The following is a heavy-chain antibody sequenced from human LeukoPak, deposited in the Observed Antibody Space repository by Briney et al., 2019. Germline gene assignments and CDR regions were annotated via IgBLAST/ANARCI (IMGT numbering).Heavy chain of an antibody. CDR2: IQCDGSNE. J-gene: IGHJ4*02. CDR3: AKGDESDY. V-gene: IGHV3-30*02. CDR1: GFTFSSYG. Sequence: PGGSLSLSCASSGFTFSSYGMHWVRQAPGKGLEWVAFIQCDGSNEYYADSVKGRFTISRDNSKNTLYLQMNSLRTEDTAVYYCAKGDESDYWGQGTLVTVSS.